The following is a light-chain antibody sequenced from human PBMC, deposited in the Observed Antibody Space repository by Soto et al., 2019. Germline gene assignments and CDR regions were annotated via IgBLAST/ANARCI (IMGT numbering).Light chain of an antibody. J-gene: IGLJ3*02. CDR3: QAYDSSLRGWV. CDR2: GNN. V-gene: IGLV1-40*01. Sequence: QAVVTQPPSVSGAPGQRVTISCTGSSSNIGAGYDVHWYQQLPGTAPKLLIYGNNNRPSGVPDRFSGSKSGTSASLAITGLQAEDEADYYCQAYDSSLRGWVFGGGTQLTVL. CDR1: SSNIGAGYD.